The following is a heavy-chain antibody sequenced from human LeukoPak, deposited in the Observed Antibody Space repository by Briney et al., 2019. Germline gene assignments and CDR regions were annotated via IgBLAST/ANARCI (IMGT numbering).Heavy chain of an antibody. CDR1: GFTFSSYA. J-gene: IGHJ4*02. CDR3: ARDRSGSFYVFDY. V-gene: IGHV3-53*01. D-gene: IGHD1-26*01. Sequence: GGSLGLSCSASGFTFSSYAMHWARQAPGKGLEWVSVIYSGGSTYYADSVKGRFTISRDNSKNTLYLQMNSLRAEDTAVYYCARDRSGSFYVFDYWGQGTLVTVSS. CDR2: IYSGGST.